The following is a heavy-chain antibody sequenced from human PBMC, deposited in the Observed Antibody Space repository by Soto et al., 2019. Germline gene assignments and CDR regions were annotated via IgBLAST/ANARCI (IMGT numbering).Heavy chain of an antibody. Sequence: QVQLVQSGAEVKKPGASVKVSCKASGYTFTSYGISWVRQALGQGLECMGWISAYNGNTNYAQKLQGRVTITPDTYTSTAYMELRGLRSDDTDVYYCGRDSLSFGDSLSPPGLDYLVQGTLVTVSS. CDR3: GRDSLSFGDSLSPPGLDY. D-gene: IGHD2-21*02. V-gene: IGHV1-18*04. J-gene: IGHJ4*02. CDR1: GYTFTSYG. CDR2: ISAYNGNT.